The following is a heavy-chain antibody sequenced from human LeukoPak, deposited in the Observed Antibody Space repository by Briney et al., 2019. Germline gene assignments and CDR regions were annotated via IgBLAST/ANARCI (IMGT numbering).Heavy chain of an antibody. CDR1: GYTFTSYA. Sequence: ASVKVSCKASGYTFTSYAMHWVRQAPGQRLEWMGWINAGNGNTKYSQKFQGRVTITRDTSASTAYMELSSLRSEDTAVYYCARASAPAAIAYYYYYMDVWGKGTTVTVSS. CDR2: INAGNGNT. J-gene: IGHJ6*03. V-gene: IGHV1-3*01. CDR3: ARASAPAAIAYYYYYMDV. D-gene: IGHD2-2*02.